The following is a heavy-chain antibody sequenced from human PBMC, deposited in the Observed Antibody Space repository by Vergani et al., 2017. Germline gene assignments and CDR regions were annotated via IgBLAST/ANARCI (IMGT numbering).Heavy chain of an antibody. J-gene: IGHJ5*02. CDR1: GFTFSSYA. V-gene: IGHV3-30-3*01. CDR3: ARGLGDFWSGSFRFGWFDP. Sequence: QVQLVESGGGVVQPGRSLRLSCAASGFTFSSYAMHWVRQAPGTGLEWVAVISYDGSNKYYADSVKGRFTISRDNSKNTLYLQMNSLRAEDTAVYYCARGLGDFWSGSFRFGWFDPWGQGTLVTVSS. D-gene: IGHD3-3*01. CDR2: ISYDGSNK.